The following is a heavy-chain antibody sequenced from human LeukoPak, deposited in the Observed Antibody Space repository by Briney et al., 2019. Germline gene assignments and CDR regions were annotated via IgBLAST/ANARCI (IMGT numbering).Heavy chain of an antibody. V-gene: IGHV3-53*01. J-gene: IGHJ3*02. CDR3: AKDMLMITFGGVKFRDLSDAFDI. Sequence: GGSLRLSCAASGFTVSSNYMSWVRQAPGKGLEWVSVIYSGGSTYYADSVKGRFTISRDNSKNTLYLQMNSLRAEDTAVYYCAKDMLMITFGGVKFRDLSDAFDIWGQGTMVTVSS. D-gene: IGHD3-16*01. CDR2: IYSGGST. CDR1: GFTVSSNY.